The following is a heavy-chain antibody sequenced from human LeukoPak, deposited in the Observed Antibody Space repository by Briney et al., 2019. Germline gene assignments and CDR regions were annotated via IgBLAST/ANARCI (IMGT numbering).Heavy chain of an antibody. CDR2: ISAYNGNT. J-gene: IGHJ4*02. CDR3: ARAGTTSSSTPDY. V-gene: IGHV1-18*01. D-gene: IGHD6-6*01. Sequence: GASVKASCKASGYTFSTYGVTWVRQAPGQGLEWLGWISAYNGNTNFAQKLQGRVTMTTDTSTSTAYMELRSLSTDDTAVYYCARAGTTSSSTPDYWGQGTLVTVSS. CDR1: GYTFSTYG.